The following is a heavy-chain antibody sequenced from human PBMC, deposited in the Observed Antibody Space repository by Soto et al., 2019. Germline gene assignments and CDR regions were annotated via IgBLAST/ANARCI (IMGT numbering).Heavy chain of an antibody. D-gene: IGHD3-10*01. CDR2: ISYSGST. V-gene: IGHV4-39*01. CDR1: NGSISSTTYF. Sequence: WETLSLTCTVSNGSISSTTYFWGWIRQPPGKGLEWIGSISYSGSTFYNPSLKSRVTISVETSKNQFSLKLSSMTAADTAVYYCARHYYGSGSYLPTFDYWGQGTLVTVSS. J-gene: IGHJ4*02. CDR3: ARHYYGSGSYLPTFDY.